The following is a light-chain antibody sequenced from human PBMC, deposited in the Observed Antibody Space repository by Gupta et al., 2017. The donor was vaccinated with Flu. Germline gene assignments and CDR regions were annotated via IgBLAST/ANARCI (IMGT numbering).Light chain of an antibody. Sequence: RVTISCSGSSSNIGGNPVNWFQQVPGRAPKALIHTTNQRPSGVADRFSASKSGTSASLVISGLQSDDEADYYCAAWDDSLDAVSFGGGTKLTVL. CDR2: TTN. CDR3: AAWDDSLDAVS. J-gene: IGLJ2*01. V-gene: IGLV1-44*01. CDR1: SSNIGGNP.